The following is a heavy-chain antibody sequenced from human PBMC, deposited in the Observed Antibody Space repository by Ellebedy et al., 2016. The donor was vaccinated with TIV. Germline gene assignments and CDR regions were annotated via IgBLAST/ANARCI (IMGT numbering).Heavy chain of an antibody. CDR3: ARHVGVYLAFES. CDR2: VYYRGDT. Sequence: MPSETLSLTCTVSGCSFSSSGHYWGWIRQPPGKGLEWIGSVYYRGDTYYSESLKSRLRMTVDASKNQSSLQLTSVTATDTAVYYCARHVGVYLAFESWGQGTLVTVSS. J-gene: IGHJ4*02. CDR1: GCSFSSSGHY. V-gene: IGHV4-39*01. D-gene: IGHD5/OR15-5a*01.